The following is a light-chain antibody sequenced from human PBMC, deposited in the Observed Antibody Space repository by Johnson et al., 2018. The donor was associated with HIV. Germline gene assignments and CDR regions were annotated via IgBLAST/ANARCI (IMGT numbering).Light chain of an antibody. Sequence: QSVLTQPPSVSAAPGQKVTISCSGSSSNIGNNYVSWYQQLPGTAPKLLIYDNNKRPSGIPDRFSGSKSGTSATLGITGLQTGDEADYYCGTWDSSLSASYVLETGTKVTVL. CDR3: GTWDSSLSASYV. J-gene: IGLJ1*01. V-gene: IGLV1-51*01. CDR2: DNN. CDR1: SSNIGNNY.